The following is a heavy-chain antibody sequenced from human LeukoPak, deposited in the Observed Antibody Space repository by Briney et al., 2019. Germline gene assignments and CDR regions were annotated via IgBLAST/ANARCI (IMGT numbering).Heavy chain of an antibody. V-gene: IGHV3-7*01. CDR1: GFTFSSYW. CDR2: IKQDGSEK. CDR3: AELGITMIGGV. D-gene: IGHD3-10*02. J-gene: IGHJ6*04. Sequence: GGSLRLSCAASGFTFSSYWMSWVRQAPGPGLEWVANIKQDGSEKYYVDSVKGRFTISRDNAKNSLYLQMNSLRAEDTAVYYCAELGITMIGGVWGKGTTVTISS.